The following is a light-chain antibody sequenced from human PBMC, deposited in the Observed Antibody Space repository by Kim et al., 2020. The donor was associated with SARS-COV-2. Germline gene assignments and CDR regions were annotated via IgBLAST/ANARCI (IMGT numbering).Light chain of an antibody. J-gene: IGKJ1*01. CDR3: QQSYSDPWT. CDR1: QTISMY. Sequence: DIQMTQSPSTLSASVGDRVTITCRASQTISMYLNWYQHKPGQAPNLLIYATSSLQSGVPSRFSDSGSGTDFTLTISSLQPEDFATYYCQQSYSDPWTFGQGTKVDIK. V-gene: IGKV1-39*01. CDR2: ATS.